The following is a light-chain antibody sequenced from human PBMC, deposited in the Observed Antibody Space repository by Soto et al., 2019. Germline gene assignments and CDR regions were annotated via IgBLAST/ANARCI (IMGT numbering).Light chain of an antibody. CDR1: QSVTSN. J-gene: IGKJ5*01. V-gene: IGKV3-15*01. CDR2: GPS. Sequence: EIVMTQSPATLSVSPGERATLSCRASQSVTSNVAWYQQIPGQAPRLLIYGPSTRATGIPARFSGSGSGTEFTLTISSLQSEDFAVYYCHQNNNWPLTFGQGTRLEIK. CDR3: HQNNNWPLT.